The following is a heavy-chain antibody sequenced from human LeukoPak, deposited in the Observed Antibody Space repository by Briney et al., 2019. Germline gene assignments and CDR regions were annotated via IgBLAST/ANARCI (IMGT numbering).Heavy chain of an antibody. D-gene: IGHD3-10*01. CDR3: AGYSASYYNGIDY. Sequence: GGSLRLSCAASGFTFSSYSMSWVRQAPGKGLEWVANIKQDGSEKYYVDSVKGRFTISRDNAKNSLYLQMNSLRAEDTAVYYCAGYSASYYNGIDYWGQGTLVTVSS. V-gene: IGHV3-7*05. CDR2: IKQDGSEK. J-gene: IGHJ4*02. CDR1: GFTFSSYS.